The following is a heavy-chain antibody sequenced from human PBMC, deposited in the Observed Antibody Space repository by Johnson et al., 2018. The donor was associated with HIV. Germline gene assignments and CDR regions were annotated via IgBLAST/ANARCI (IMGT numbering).Heavy chain of an antibody. V-gene: IGHV3-7*01. Sequence: EVQLVESGGGVVQPGVSLRLSCVASGFTFNNYWMSWVRQAPGKGLEWVANIKEDGSEKHYVDSVKARFTISRDNVKNSLYLQMNSLRAEDTAVYYCARDFMYAFDIWGQGTMVTVSS. CDR3: ARDFMYAFDI. J-gene: IGHJ3*02. D-gene: IGHD3-10*02. CDR1: GFTFNNYW. CDR2: IKEDGSEK.